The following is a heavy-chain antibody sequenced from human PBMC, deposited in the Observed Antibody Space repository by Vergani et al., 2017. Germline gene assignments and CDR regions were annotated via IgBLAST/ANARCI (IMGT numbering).Heavy chain of an antibody. J-gene: IGHJ6*03. Sequence: QVQLVQSGAEVKKPGSSVKVSCKASGGTFSSYAISWVRQAPGQGLEWMGRISAYNGNTNYAQKLQGRVTMTTDTSTSTAYMELRSLRSDDTAVYYCARDYRSTSCYFCYGYYYYMDVWGKGTTVTVSS. CDR1: GGTFSSYA. V-gene: IGHV1-18*01. CDR2: ISAYNGNT. D-gene: IGHD2-2*01. CDR3: ARDYRSTSCYFCYGYYYYMDV.